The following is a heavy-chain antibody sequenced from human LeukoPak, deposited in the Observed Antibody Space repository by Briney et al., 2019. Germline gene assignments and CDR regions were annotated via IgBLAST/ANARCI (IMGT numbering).Heavy chain of an antibody. D-gene: IGHD3-10*01. CDR2: ISGSSSPI. CDR1: GFTFSSYS. Sequence: PGVSLRLSCAASGFTFSSYSMTWVRQAPGKGLEWVSYISGSSSPIYYADSVKGRVTISRDNAKDSLYLQMTSLRDEDTAVYYCARVSGSYYFDYWGQGTLVTVSP. CDR3: ARVSGSYYFDY. J-gene: IGHJ4*02. V-gene: IGHV3-48*02.